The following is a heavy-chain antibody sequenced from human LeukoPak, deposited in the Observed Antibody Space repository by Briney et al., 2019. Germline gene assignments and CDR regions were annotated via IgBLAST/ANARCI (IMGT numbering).Heavy chain of an antibody. CDR2: MNPNSGNT. V-gene: IGHV1-8*01. J-gene: IGHJ6*02. D-gene: IGHD3-22*01. Sequence: ASVKVSCKASGYTFTSYDINWERQATGQGLEWMGWMNPNSGNTGYAQKFQGRVTMTRNTSISTAYMELSSLRSEDTAVYHCARAGDYDSSGYYFHYYYGMDVWGQGTTVTVSS. CDR3: ARAGDYDSSGYYFHYYYGMDV. CDR1: GYTFTSYD.